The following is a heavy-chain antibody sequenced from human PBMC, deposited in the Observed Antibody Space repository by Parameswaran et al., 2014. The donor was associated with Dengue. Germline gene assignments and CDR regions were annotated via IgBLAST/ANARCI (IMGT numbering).Heavy chain of an antibody. V-gene: IGHV1-46*01. CDR3: ARDVPNSSPTSSWYFDL. D-gene: IGHD6-13*01. J-gene: IGHJ2*01. Sequence: VRQMPGKGLEWMGIINPSGGSTSYAQKFQGRVTMTRDTSTSTVYMELSSLRSEDTAVYYCARDVPNSSPTSSWYFDLWGRGTLVTVSS. CDR2: INPSGGST.